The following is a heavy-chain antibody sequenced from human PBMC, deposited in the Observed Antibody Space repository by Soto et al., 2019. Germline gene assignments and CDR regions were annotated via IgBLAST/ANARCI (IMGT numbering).Heavy chain of an antibody. CDR1: GFNFSSYA. J-gene: IGHJ4*02. V-gene: IGHV3-23*01. Sequence: GGSLRLSCAASGFNFSSYAMSWIRQAPGKGPEWVAGITTSGDRSGYADSVEGRFTVSRDNSQNTMYLQLNSLRGDDTAIYYCARGLEAGYYFAYWGQGTLVTVSS. CDR3: ARGLEAGYYFAY. D-gene: IGHD3-22*01. CDR2: ITTSGDRS.